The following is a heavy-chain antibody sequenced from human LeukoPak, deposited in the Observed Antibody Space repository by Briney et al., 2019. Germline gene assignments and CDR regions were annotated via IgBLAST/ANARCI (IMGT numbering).Heavy chain of an antibody. CDR1: GFIFSYYT. CDR3: ARDFEFTTEDTFASPDY. Sequence: GGSLRLSCAGSGFIFSYYTMNWVRQAPGKGLEWVSYISSSSSYIYYADSVKGRFTISRDNVKNSLYLQMNSLRPEDTAMYYCARDFEFTTEDTFASPDYWGQGTLVTVSS. J-gene: IGHJ4*02. CDR2: ISSSSSYI. V-gene: IGHV3-21*01. D-gene: IGHD5-18*01.